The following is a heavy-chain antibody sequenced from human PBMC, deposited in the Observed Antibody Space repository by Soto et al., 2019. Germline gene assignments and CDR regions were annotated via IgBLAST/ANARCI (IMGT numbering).Heavy chain of an antibody. Sequence: GSLRLSCAVYGGSFSGYYWSWIRQPPGKGLEWIGEINHSGSTNYNPSLKSRVTISVDTSKNQFSLKLSSVTAADTAVYYCARGPNYGSGSYYNWGQGTLVTVSS. CDR3: ARGPNYGSGSYYN. J-gene: IGHJ4*02. CDR2: INHSGST. D-gene: IGHD3-10*01. CDR1: GGSFSGYY. V-gene: IGHV4-34*01.